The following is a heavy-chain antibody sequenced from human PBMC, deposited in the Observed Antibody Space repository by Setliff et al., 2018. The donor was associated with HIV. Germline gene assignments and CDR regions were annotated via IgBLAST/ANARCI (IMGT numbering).Heavy chain of an antibody. Sequence: NPSETLSLTCTVSGGSISSGDYYWSWIRQPPGKGLEWIGYIYYSGSTYYNPSLKSRVTISVDTSKNQFSLKLSSVTAADTAVYYCAKTIVVVVAATQELGWFDPWGQGTLVTVSS. CDR2: IYYSGST. J-gene: IGHJ5*02. V-gene: IGHV4-30-4*08. CDR1: GGSISSGDYY. D-gene: IGHD2-15*01. CDR3: AKTIVVVVAATQELGWFDP.